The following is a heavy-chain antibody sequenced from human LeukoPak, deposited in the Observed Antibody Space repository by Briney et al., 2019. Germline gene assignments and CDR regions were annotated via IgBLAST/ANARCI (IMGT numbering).Heavy chain of an antibody. CDR2: MNPNSGNT. CDR3: ARIYGHDAFDI. D-gene: IGHD2/OR15-2a*01. V-gene: IGHV1-8*03. Sequence: ASVKVSCKVSGYTLTELSMHWVRQAPGKGLEWMGRMNPNSGNTGYAQKFQGRVTITRNTSISTAYMELSSLRSEDTAVYYCARIYGHDAFDIWGQGTMVTVSS. J-gene: IGHJ3*02. CDR1: GYTLTELS.